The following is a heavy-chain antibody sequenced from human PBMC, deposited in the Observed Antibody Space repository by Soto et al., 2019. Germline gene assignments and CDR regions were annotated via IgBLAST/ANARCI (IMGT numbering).Heavy chain of an antibody. CDR2: ISYDGSNK. CDR1: GFTFSSYG. Sequence: QVQLVESGGGVVQPGRSLRLSCAASGFTFSSYGMHWVRQAPGKGLEWVAVISYDGSNKYYADSVKGRFTISRDNSKNTLYLQMNSLRAEDTAVYYCAKEIQSSPIWSGPHFDYWGQGTLVTVSS. J-gene: IGHJ4*02. D-gene: IGHD3-3*01. CDR3: AKEIQSSPIWSGPHFDY. V-gene: IGHV3-30*18.